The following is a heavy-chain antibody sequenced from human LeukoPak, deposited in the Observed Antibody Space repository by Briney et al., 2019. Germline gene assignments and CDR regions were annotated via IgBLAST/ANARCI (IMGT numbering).Heavy chain of an antibody. CDR3: ARERGADYYDSSGYPDY. CDR2: IKQDGSEK. J-gene: IGHJ4*02. V-gene: IGHV3-7*01. D-gene: IGHD3-22*01. Sequence: GGSLRLSCAASGFTFSSYWMSWVRQAPGKGLEWVADIKQDGSEKYYVDSVKGRFTISRDNAKNSLYLQMNSLRAEDTAVYYCARERGADYYDSSGYPDYWGQGTLVTVSS. CDR1: GFTFSSYW.